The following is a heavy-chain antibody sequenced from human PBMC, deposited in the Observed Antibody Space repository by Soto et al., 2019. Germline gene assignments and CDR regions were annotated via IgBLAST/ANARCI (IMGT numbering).Heavy chain of an antibody. CDR3: ARKGAAAYYAPYDMYV. V-gene: IGHV4-59*01. Sequence: SETLALTCTVSGGSISPYYWSWIRQPPGKGLEWIGYVYYSGNTNYNPSLESRVTISVDTSRNRFSLNLTSATAADTAVYYCARKGAAAYYAPYDMYVWGRGTAVTXSS. CDR2: VYYSGNT. J-gene: IGHJ6*03. D-gene: IGHD6-13*01. CDR1: GGSISPYY.